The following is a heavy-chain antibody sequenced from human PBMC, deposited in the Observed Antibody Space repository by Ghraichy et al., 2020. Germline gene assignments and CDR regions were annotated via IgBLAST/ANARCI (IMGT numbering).Heavy chain of an antibody. CDR2: ISSSSGYI. CDR3: GRIAVSGTGYFDL. CDR1: GFTFSTCS. J-gene: IGHJ2*01. Sequence: GESLNISCAASGFTFSTCSMVWVRQAPGKGLEWVSSISSSSGYIYYADSVKGRLTISRDNAKNSLYLQMNSLRAEDTAVYSCGRIAVSGTGYFDLWGRGTLVTVGS. D-gene: IGHD6-19*01. V-gene: IGHV3-21*01.